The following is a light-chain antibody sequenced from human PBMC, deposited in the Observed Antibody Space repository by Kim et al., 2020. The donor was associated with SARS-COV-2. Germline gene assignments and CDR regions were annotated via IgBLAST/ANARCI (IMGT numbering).Light chain of an antibody. CDR2: AAS. Sequence: SASVGGRVTITCRASQSISNYVNWYQQKRGKAPNLLIHAASNLQSGIPSSFTCSGSGTDFALTITRLQPEDFATYYCQQRYTAPYTFGRGTKLEI. CDR3: QQRYTAPYT. CDR1: QSISNY. V-gene: IGKV1-39*01. J-gene: IGKJ2*01.